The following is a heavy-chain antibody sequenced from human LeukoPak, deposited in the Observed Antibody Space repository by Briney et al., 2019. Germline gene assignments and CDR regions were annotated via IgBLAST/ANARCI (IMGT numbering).Heavy chain of an antibody. CDR2: IYYSGNT. Sequence: KPSETLSLTCTASGGSISSYYRSWIRQPPGKGLEWIGYIYYSGNTNYNPSLKSRVTISIDNSKNQLYLQMSSVTAADTAAYYCVKVRRCPLYYYYYYMDVWGKGTTVTVSS. D-gene: IGHD4-23*01. J-gene: IGHJ6*03. V-gene: IGHV4-59*01. CDR1: GGSISSYY. CDR3: VKVRRCPLYYYYYYMDV.